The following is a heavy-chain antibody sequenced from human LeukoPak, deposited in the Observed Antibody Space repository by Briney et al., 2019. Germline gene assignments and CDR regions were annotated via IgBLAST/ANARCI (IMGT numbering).Heavy chain of an antibody. D-gene: IGHD2-2*01. CDR2: ISTSGSTI. CDR1: GFTFSDYY. V-gene: IGHV3-11*01. J-gene: IGHJ5*01. Sequence: GGSLRLSCAASGFTFSDYYMSWMRQAPGQGLEWVSYISTSGSTIYHADFVKGRFTISRDNAKNSLYLQMNSLRAEDTAVYYCAREHCSTTSCYFDSWGQGSLVTVSS. CDR3: AREHCSTTSCYFDS.